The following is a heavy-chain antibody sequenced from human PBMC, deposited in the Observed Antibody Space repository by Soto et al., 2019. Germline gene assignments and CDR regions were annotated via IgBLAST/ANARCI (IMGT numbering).Heavy chain of an antibody. CDR2: INPNSGGT. CDR1: GYTFTCYY. D-gene: IGHD3-22*01. Sequence: ASVKVSCNTSGYTFTCYYMHWVRQAPGQGLEWMGWINPNSGGTNYAQKFQGRVTMTRDTSISTAYMELSRLRSDDTAVYYCARGHYYDSSGSSTEFDPWRQGTLVTV. J-gene: IGHJ5*02. V-gene: IGHV1-2*02. CDR3: ARGHYYDSSGSSTEFDP.